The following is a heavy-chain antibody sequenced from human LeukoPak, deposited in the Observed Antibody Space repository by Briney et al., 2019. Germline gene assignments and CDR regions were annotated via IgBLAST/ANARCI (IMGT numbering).Heavy chain of an antibody. J-gene: IGHJ6*03. V-gene: IGHV1-69*13. Sequence: GASVKVSCKASGGTFSSYAISWVRQAPGQGLEWMGGIVPIFGTANYAQKFQGRVTITADESTSTAYMELSSLRSEDTAVYYCARGYYDSSGYSCYRHLCYYYYYMDVWGKGTTVTVSS. CDR1: GGTFSSYA. CDR3: ARGYYDSSGYSCYRHLCYYYYYMDV. D-gene: IGHD3-22*01. CDR2: IVPIFGTA.